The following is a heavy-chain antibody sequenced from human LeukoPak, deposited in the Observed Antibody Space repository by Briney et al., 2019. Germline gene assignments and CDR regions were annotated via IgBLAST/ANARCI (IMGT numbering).Heavy chain of an antibody. CDR1: GDSISRHY. CDR2: IYSSGST. V-gene: IGHV4-59*08. D-gene: IGHD2-15*01. CDR3: TRHPRSCTGGGTCYSWFDA. Sequence: SETLSLTCSVSGDSISRHYWSWIRQPPGKGLEWIGYIYSSGSTKYNPSLKSRVTMSVDTSKNQFSLKLYSVTAADTAMYYCTRHPRSCTGGGTCYSWFDASGQGTLVTVSS. J-gene: IGHJ5*02.